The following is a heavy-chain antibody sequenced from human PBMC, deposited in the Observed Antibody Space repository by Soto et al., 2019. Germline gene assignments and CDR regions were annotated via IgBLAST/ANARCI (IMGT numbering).Heavy chain of an antibody. CDR1: GGSISSSSYY. V-gene: IGHV4-39*07. J-gene: IGHJ4*02. Sequence: SETLSLTCTVSGGSISSSSYYWGWIRQPPGKGLEWIGSIYYSGSTYYNPSLKSRVTISVDTSKNQFSLKLSSVTAADTAVYYCARDLHYGSGSYDYWGQGTLVTVSS. CDR3: ARDLHYGSGSYDY. CDR2: IYYSGST. D-gene: IGHD3-10*01.